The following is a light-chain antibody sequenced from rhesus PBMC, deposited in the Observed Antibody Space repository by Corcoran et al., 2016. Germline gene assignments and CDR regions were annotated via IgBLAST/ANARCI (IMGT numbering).Light chain of an antibody. CDR1: QGINNY. CDR2: YES. CDR3: PQYDSPPYS. V-gene: IGKV1-66*01. Sequence: DIQMTQSPSSLSASVGDRVTITCRASQGINNYFSWYQQKQGKTSTPLIYYESNLETRVPSRFSGRGSGTDYSLTISSLQPEDIGTYYCPQYDSPPYSFGQGTKVEMK. J-gene: IGKJ2*01.